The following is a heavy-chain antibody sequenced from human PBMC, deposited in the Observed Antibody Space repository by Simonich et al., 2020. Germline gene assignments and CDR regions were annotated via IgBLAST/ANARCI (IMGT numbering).Heavy chain of an antibody. CDR3: ARQLNDFDI. Sequence: EVQLVQSGAEVKKPGESLKISCQGSGYSFTSYWIGWVRQMHGKGLEWMAITDPGDSDTRYSPSFQGQVTISADKYISTAYLQWSSLKASDTAMYYCARQLNDFDIWGQGTMVTVSS. J-gene: IGHJ3*02. CDR2: TDPGDSDT. V-gene: IGHV5-51*01. CDR1: GYSFTSYW. D-gene: IGHD1-1*01.